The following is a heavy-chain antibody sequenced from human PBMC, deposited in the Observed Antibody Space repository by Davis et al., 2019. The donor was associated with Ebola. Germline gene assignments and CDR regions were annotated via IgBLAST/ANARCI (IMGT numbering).Heavy chain of an antibody. CDR1: GFTFSSYA. CDR3: AKAYSSGGDAFDI. Sequence: PGGSLRLSCAASGFTFSSYAMSWVRQAPGKGLEWVSAISGSGGSTYYADSVKGRFTISRDNSKNSLYLQMNSLRTEDTALYYCAKAYSSGGDAFDIWGQGTMVTVSS. CDR2: ISGSGGST. J-gene: IGHJ3*02. V-gene: IGHV3-23*01. D-gene: IGHD6-19*01.